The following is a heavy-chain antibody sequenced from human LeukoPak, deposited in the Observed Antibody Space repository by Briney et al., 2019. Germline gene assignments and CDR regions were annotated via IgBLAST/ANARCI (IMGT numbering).Heavy chain of an antibody. V-gene: IGHV3-74*01. CDR3: AVGSWYLDY. Sequence: GGSMRLSCAASGLTFSSNWMHWVRQAPGKGLVWVSRINSDGSSTSYADSVKGRFTISRDNSKNTLYLQMNSLRAEDTAVYYCAVGSWYLDYWGQGTLVTVSS. CDR2: INSDGSST. CDR1: GLTFSSNW. J-gene: IGHJ4*02. D-gene: IGHD6-13*01.